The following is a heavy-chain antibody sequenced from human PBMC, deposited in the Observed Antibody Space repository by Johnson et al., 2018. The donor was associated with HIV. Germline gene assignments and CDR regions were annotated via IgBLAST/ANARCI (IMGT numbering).Heavy chain of an antibody. V-gene: IGHV3-20*04. J-gene: IGHJ3*02. CDR3: ARLNDMIVAFDI. Sequence: VQLVESGGGVVRPGGSLRLSCAASGFTFDDYAMHWVRQVPGKGLEWVSGISWNSGSIGYAYSVKGRFTISRDNSKNTMYLQMNSLRAEDTAVYYCARLNDMIVAFDIWGQGTMVTVSS. D-gene: IGHD3-22*01. CDR1: GFTFDDYA. CDR2: ISWNSGSI.